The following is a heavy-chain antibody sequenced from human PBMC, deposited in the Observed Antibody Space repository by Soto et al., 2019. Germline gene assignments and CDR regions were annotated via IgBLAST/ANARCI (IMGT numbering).Heavy chain of an antibody. J-gene: IGHJ6*02. CDR1: GFTISSYA. Sequence: EVQLLESGGGLVQPGGSLRLSRVASGFTISSYAMSWVRQAPGKGLEWVSGISGSGGRTYYADSVKGRFTISRDNSKNTLYLQMNSLRAEDTAVYYCAEDYGMDVWGQGTTVTVSS. V-gene: IGHV3-23*01. CDR3: AEDYGMDV. CDR2: ISGSGGRT.